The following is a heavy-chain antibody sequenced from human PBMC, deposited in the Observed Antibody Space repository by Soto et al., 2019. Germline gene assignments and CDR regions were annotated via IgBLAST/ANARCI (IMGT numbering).Heavy chain of an antibody. J-gene: IGHJ6*02. CDR3: AGGKWSLVPHYYYYYGMDV. CDR2: ISAYNGNT. CDR1: GYTFTSDG. Sequence: AASVKVSCKASGYTFTSDGISWVRQAPRQRLEWMGWISAYNGNTNYAQKLQGRVTMTTDTSTSTAYMELRSLRSNDTAVYYCAGGKWSLVPHYYYYYGMDVWGQGTTVTVSS. V-gene: IGHV1-18*01. D-gene: IGHD2-21*02.